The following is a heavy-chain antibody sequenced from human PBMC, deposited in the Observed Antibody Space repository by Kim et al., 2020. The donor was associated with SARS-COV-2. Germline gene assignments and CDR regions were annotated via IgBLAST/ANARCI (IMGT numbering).Heavy chain of an antibody. D-gene: IGHD3-10*01. Sequence: ASVKVSCKASGYTFTSYGISWVRQAPGQGLEWMGWISAYNGNTNYAQKLQGRVTMTTDTSTSTAYMELRSLRSDDTAVYYCARDPHYYGAGSYYTGYWGQGTPVTVSS. V-gene: IGHV1-18*01. CDR1: GYTFTSYG. CDR3: ARDPHYYGAGSYYTGY. CDR2: ISAYNGNT. J-gene: IGHJ4*02.